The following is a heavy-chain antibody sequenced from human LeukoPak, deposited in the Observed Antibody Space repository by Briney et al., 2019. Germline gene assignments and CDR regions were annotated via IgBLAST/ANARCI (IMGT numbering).Heavy chain of an antibody. V-gene: IGHV5-51*01. J-gene: IGHJ6*02. Sequence: GESLKISCKVSGYIFTDYWIGWVRQMPGKGLEWMGIIYPSDSNSRYSPSFQGQVTISADKSSSTAYLQWSSLKASDTAMYYCARQLTSGWPPNYGLDVWGQGTTVTVSS. D-gene: IGHD6-19*01. CDR3: ARQLTSGWPPNYGLDV. CDR1: GYIFTDYW. CDR2: IYPSDSNS.